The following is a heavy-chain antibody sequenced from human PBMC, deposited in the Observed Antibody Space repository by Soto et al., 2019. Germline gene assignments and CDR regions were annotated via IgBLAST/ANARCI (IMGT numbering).Heavy chain of an antibody. V-gene: IGHV3-30*18. Sequence: QVQLVESGGGVVQPGRSLRLSCAASGFTFSSYGMHWVRQAPGKGLEWVAVISYDGSNKYYADSVKGRVTISRDNSKNKLYLQMNSLRAEDTAMYYCAKDHGYCSSTSCYMYYYGMDVWGQGPPVTV. J-gene: IGHJ6*02. D-gene: IGHD2-2*02. CDR3: AKDHGYCSSTSCYMYYYGMDV. CDR2: ISYDGSNK. CDR1: GFTFSSYG.